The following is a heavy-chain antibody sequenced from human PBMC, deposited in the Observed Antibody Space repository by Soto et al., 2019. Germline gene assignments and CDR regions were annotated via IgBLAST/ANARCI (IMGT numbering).Heavy chain of an antibody. Sequence: QVQLVQHGAELKKPGASVKVSCKASGYTFSNYDMNWVRQATGQGPEWIGWVNPNNGDTGYAQKFQGRVTLTTDISTTTAYMELTSLRSEDTAIYYCAKVSRKGSAIDFDYWGQGTLITVSS. CDR2: VNPNNGDT. J-gene: IGHJ4*02. V-gene: IGHV1-8*01. D-gene: IGHD3-10*01. CDR3: AKVSRKGSAIDFDY. CDR1: GYTFSNYD.